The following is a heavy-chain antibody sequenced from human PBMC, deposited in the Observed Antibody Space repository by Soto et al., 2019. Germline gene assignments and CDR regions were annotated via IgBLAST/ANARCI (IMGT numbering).Heavy chain of an antibody. CDR2: IDPSDSYT. J-gene: IGHJ4*02. Sequence: GESLKISCTGSGYSFTNYCISWVRQMPGKGLEWMGRIDPSDSYTNYSPSFQGHVTISADRSISTAYLQWSSLKASDTAMYYCARRRGYQYDDYWGQGTLVTVSS. V-gene: IGHV5-10-1*01. CDR1: GYSFTNYC. CDR3: ARRRGYQYDDY. D-gene: IGHD5-18*01.